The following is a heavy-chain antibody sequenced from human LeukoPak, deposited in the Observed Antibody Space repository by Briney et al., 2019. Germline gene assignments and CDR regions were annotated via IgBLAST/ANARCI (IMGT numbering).Heavy chain of an antibody. Sequence: SETLSLTCTVSGGSFSSGDYYWSWIRQPPGKGLEWIGYIYYSGSTKYNPSLKSRVSISEDTSKNRFSLKLTSVTAADTAVYYCAREARGLGYYDSSGYRAFDIWGQGTMVTVSS. D-gene: IGHD3-22*01. CDR1: GGSFSSGDYY. CDR3: AREARGLGYYDSSGYRAFDI. J-gene: IGHJ3*02. CDR2: IYYSGST. V-gene: IGHV4-30-4*08.